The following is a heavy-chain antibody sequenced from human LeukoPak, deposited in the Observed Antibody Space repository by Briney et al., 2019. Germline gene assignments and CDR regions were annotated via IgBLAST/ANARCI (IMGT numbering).Heavy chain of an antibody. Sequence: PGGSLRLSCAASGFIFSSFWMHWVRQAPGKGLVWVSRINSDGSSTSYADSVKGRLTISRDNAKNTLYLQMNSLRAEDTAVYYCARDPGYSSSGGAFDIWGQGTMVTVSS. CDR1: GFIFSSFW. CDR3: ARDPGYSSSGGAFDI. V-gene: IGHV3-74*01. J-gene: IGHJ3*02. D-gene: IGHD6-19*01. CDR2: INSDGSST.